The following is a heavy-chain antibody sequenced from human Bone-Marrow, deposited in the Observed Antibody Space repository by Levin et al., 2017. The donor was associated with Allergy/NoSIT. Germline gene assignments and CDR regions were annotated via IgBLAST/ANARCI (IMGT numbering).Heavy chain of an antibody. V-gene: IGHV3-48*03. Sequence: GGSLRLSCIASGFTFSDYEMDWVRQAPGKGLEWLSNIGSRGDSIYYADSVKGRFTISRDNAKNSLFLQMNGLRAEDSAVYYCAKESLVGTAVGGFYFDLWGQGTLVTVS. J-gene: IGHJ4*02. D-gene: IGHD2-21*02. CDR1: GFTFSDYE. CDR2: IGSRGDSI. CDR3: AKESLVGTAVGGFYFDL.